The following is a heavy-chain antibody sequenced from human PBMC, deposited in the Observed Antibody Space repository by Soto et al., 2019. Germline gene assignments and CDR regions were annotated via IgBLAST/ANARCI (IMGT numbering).Heavy chain of an antibody. CDR3: ARHSARNWFDP. CDR1: GGSISSSSYY. V-gene: IGHV4-39*01. Sequence: SETLSLTWIVSGGSISSSSYYWGWIRQPPGKGLEWIGSIYYSGSTYYNPSLKSRVTISVDTSKNQFSLKLSSVTAADTAVFYCARHSARNWFDPWGQGTLVPVSS. CDR2: IYYSGST. J-gene: IGHJ5*02. D-gene: IGHD6-6*01.